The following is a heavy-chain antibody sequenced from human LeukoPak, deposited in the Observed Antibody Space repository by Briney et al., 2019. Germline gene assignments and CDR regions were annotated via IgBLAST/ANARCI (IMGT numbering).Heavy chain of an antibody. D-gene: IGHD2-2*01. CDR1: GFTFSSYA. Sequence: GGSLRLSCAASGFTFSSYAMSWVRQAPGKGLEWVSAISGSGGSTYYADSVKGRFTISRDNAKNSLYLQMNSLRAEDTAVYYCARGYCSSTSCPLGGWGQGTLVTVSS. CDR2: ISGSGGST. CDR3: ARGYCSSTSCPLGG. V-gene: IGHV3-23*01. J-gene: IGHJ4*02.